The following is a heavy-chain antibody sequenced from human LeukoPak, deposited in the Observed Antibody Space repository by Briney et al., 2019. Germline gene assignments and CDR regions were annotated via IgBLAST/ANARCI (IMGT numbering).Heavy chain of an antibody. J-gene: IGHJ4*02. CDR2: IRYDGNNQ. CDR1: GFTFSSYG. D-gene: IGHD3-10*01. Sequence: SGGSLRLSCAASGFTFSSYGIHWVRQAPGKGLEWVAFIRYDGNNQYYANSVKGRFSTSRDNSKSTVDLQMNSLRAEDTAVYYCARDGGLYSVVLGAAYNYFDCWGQGTLVTVSS. CDR3: ARDGGLYSVVLGAAYNYFDC. V-gene: IGHV3-30*02.